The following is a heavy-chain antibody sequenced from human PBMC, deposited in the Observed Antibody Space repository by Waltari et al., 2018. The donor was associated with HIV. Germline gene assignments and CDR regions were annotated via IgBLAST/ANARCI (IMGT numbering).Heavy chain of an antibody. J-gene: IGHJ6*02. CDR2: IRYDGSNK. D-gene: IGHD6-19*01. CDR1: GSTFSSYG. V-gene: IGHV3-30*02. Sequence: QVQLVESGGGVVQPGGSLRLSCAESGSTFSSYGMHWVRQAPAKGLEWVAFIRYDGSNKYYADYVKGRFTISRDNSKNTLYLQMNSLRAEDTAVYYCAKDPSSGWYEDYYGMDVWGQGTTVTVSS. CDR3: AKDPSSGWYEDYYGMDV.